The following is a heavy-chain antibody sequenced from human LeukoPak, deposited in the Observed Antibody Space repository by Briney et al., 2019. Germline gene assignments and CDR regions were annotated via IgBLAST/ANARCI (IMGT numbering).Heavy chain of an antibody. CDR1: GFTFDDYA. J-gene: IGHJ4*02. D-gene: IGHD6-6*01. CDR3: AMEYIY. Sequence: GGSLRLSCAASGFTFDDYAMHWVRQAPGKGLEWVSGISWNSGSIGYADSVKGRFTISRDNSKNTLYLQMNSLRAEDTAVYYCAMEYIYWGQGTLVTVSS. CDR2: ISWNSGSI. V-gene: IGHV3-9*01.